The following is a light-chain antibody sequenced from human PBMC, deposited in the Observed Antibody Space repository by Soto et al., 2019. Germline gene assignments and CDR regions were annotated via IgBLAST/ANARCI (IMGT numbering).Light chain of an antibody. J-gene: IGKJ3*01. CDR2: DAS. CDR3: QQYGQQSSTYSLFT. Sequence: DIQMTQSPSTLSASVGDRVTITCRASQSISRWLAWYQQKPGTAPKLLIYDASTLESGVPSRFSGGGSGTEFTLTISSLQPDDFASYYCQQYGQQSSTYSLFTFGPGTKVEIK. V-gene: IGKV1-5*01. CDR1: QSISRW.